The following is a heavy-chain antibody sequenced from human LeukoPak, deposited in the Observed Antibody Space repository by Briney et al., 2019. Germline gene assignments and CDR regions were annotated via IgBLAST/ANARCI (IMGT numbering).Heavy chain of an antibody. V-gene: IGHV3-13*05. D-gene: IGHD2-2*01. CDR1: GFTFSSYD. CDR2: ISTAGDP. Sequence: PGGSLRLSSAASGFTFSSYDMHWVRQDKGKGLEWVSAISTAGDPYYLGSVKGRFTISRENAKNSFYLQMNSLRAGDTAVYYCAGQARPGSAEGAFDIWGQGTMVTVSS. J-gene: IGHJ3*02. CDR3: AGQARPGSAEGAFDI.